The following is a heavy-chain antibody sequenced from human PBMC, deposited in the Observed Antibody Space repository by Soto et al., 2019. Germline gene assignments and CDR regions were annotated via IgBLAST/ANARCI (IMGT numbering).Heavy chain of an antibody. CDR1: GGTFSTYA. J-gene: IGHJ5*02. V-gene: IGHV1-69*06. CDR3: ARDRVSDCSSTSCYTGGWFDP. Sequence: QVQLVQSGAEVKKPGSSVKVSCKASGGTFSTYAINWVRQAPGQGLEWMGGIIPIFGTANYAHKFQGRVTITADKSTSTAYMELNSLRSEDTAVYYCARDRVSDCSSTSCYTGGWFDPWGQGTLVTVSS. D-gene: IGHD2-2*02. CDR2: IIPIFGTA.